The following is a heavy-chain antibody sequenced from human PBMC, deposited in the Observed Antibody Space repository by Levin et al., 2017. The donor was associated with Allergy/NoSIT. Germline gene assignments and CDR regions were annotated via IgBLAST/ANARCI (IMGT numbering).Heavy chain of an antibody. V-gene: IGHV5-51*01. D-gene: IGHD6-13*01. CDR2: IYPGGSDT. Sequence: GESLKISCKGSGYSFTTYWIGWVRQMPGNGLEWMGIIYPGGSDTRYSPSVQGQVTISADKSISTAYLQWSSLKASDTAIYYCARTLGSSWFFDYWGQGTLVTVSS. CDR1: GYSFTTYW. J-gene: IGHJ4*02. CDR3: ARTLGSSWFFDY.